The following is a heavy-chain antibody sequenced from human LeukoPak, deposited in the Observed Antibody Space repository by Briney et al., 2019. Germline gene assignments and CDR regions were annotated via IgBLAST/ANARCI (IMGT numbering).Heavy chain of an antibody. CDR3: AKPEETAMVIPPCY. CDR2: INPSGGST. D-gene: IGHD5-18*01. J-gene: IGHJ4*02. CDR1: GYTFTSYY. V-gene: IGHV1-46*01. Sequence: ASVKVSCKASGYTFTSYYMHWVRQAPGQGLEWMGIINPSGGSTSYAQKFQGRVTMTRDMSTSTVYMELSSLRAEDTAVYYCAKPEETAMVIPPCYWGQGTLVTVSS.